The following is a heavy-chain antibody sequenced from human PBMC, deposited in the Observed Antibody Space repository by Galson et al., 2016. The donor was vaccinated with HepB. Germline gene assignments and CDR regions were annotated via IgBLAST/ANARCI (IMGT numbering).Heavy chain of an antibody. D-gene: IGHD2-8*02. J-gene: IGHJ4*02. CDR3: AADGGALWAYNDFDY. CDR2: INADNGNT. CDR1: GYIFTNYG. V-gene: IGHV1-18*01. Sequence: SVKVSCKASGYIFTNYGVHWVRQAPGQRLEWMGWINADNGNTQSAQKLQDRVTMTTDTSTGTAYMDLRSLTSEDTAVYFCAADGGALWAYNDFDYWGQGTLVTVSS.